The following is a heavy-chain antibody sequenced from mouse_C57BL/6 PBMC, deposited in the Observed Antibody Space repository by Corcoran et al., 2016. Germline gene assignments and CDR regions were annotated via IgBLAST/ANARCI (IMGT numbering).Heavy chain of an antibody. CDR1: GYTFTVYY. V-gene: IGHV1-26*01. Sequence: EVQLQQSGPELVKPGASVKISCKASGYTFTVYYMNWVKQSHGKSLEWIGDINPNNGGTSYNQKFKGKATLTVDKSSSTAYMELRSLTSEDSAVYYCARKVLDGYEYFDVWGTGTTVTVSS. CDR2: INPNNGGT. J-gene: IGHJ1*03. D-gene: IGHD2-2*01. CDR3: ARKVLDGYEYFDV.